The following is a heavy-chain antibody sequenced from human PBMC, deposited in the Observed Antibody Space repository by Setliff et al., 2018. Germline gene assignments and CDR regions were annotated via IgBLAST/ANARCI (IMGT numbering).Heavy chain of an antibody. V-gene: IGHV4-34*01. CDR1: GGTFTYYY. Sequence: PSETLSLTCAASGGTFTYYYWTWIRQAPGKGLEWIGEINHSGTTNYTPSLKSRVTISIDTSKNQFSLNMRSVTAADTAIYYCARGRSIAIRLLDSWGQGNLVTVSS. D-gene: IGHD6-6*01. CDR2: INHSGTT. J-gene: IGHJ4*02. CDR3: ARGRSIAIRLLDS.